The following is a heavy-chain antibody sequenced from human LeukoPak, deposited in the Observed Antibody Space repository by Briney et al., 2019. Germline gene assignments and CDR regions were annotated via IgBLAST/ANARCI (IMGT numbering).Heavy chain of an antibody. CDR2: INPNSGGT. Sequence: ASVTVSCKASGYTFTGYYMHWVRQAPGQGLEWMGWINPNSGGTNYAQKFQGRVTMTRDTSISTAYMELSRLRSDDTAVYYCARGAITMIVVALGAFDIWGQGTMVTVS. J-gene: IGHJ3*02. CDR3: ARGAITMIVVALGAFDI. CDR1: GYTFTGYY. V-gene: IGHV1-2*02. D-gene: IGHD3-22*01.